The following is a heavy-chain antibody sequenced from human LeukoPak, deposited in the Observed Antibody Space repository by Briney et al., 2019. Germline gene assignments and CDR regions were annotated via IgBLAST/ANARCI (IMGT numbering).Heavy chain of an antibody. CDR2: ISKSGSAI. CDR3: ARGVSGYSYGSRFDY. V-gene: IGHV3-11*01. CDR1: GFTFSDNY. D-gene: IGHD5-18*01. Sequence: GGSLRLSCAASGFTFSDNYMTWIRQAPGKGLEWLSYISKSGSAIYYADSVKGRFTISRDNAKNSLCLQMNSLRAEDTAVYYCARGVSGYSYGSRFDYWGQGTLVTVSS. J-gene: IGHJ4*02.